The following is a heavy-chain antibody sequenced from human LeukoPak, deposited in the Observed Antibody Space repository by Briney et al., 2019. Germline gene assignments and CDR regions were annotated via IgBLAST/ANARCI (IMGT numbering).Heavy chain of an antibody. CDR2: ISGSGGNT. D-gene: IGHD3-22*01. V-gene: IGHV3-23*01. CDR3: AKSQRNYYDSSGYYLDY. CDR1: GFTFSSYA. Sequence: PGESLRLSCAASGFTFSSYAVSWVRQAPGKGLEWVSAISGSGGNTYYADSVKGRFTISRDNSKNTLYLQMNSLRAEDTAVYYCAKSQRNYYDSSGYYLDYWGQGTLVTVSS. J-gene: IGHJ4*02.